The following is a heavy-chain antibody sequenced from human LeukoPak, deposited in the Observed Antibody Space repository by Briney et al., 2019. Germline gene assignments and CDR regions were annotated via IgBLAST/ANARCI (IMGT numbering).Heavy chain of an antibody. CDR3: ARGGSGYPPFDP. V-gene: IGHV4-31*03. CDR2: IYYSGST. CDR1: GGSISSGGYY. J-gene: IGHJ5*02. D-gene: IGHD3-22*01. Sequence: SETLSLTCTVSGGSISSGGYYWSWIRQHPWKGLEWIGYIYYSGSTYYNPSLKSRVTISVDTSKNQFSLKLSSVTAADTAVYYCARGGSGYPPFDPWGQGTLVTVSS.